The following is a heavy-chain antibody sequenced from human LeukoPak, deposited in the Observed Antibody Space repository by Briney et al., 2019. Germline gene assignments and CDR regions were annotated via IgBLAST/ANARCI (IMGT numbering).Heavy chain of an antibody. CDR3: ARDLPTGTYRAYFDN. D-gene: IGHD1-26*01. J-gene: IGHJ4*02. Sequence: GGSLRLSCAGSGFIFSNYEMNWVRQTPGKGLEWVSYISSTGSDIYYADSVKGRFTISRDNAENSLYLQMNSLRAEDTAVYYCARDLPTGTYRAYFDNWGQGTLVTVSS. V-gene: IGHV3-48*03. CDR2: ISSTGSDI. CDR1: GFIFSNYE.